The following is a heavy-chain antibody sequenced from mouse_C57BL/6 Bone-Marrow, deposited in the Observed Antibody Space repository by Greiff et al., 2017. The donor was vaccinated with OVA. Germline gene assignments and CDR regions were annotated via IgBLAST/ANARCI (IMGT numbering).Heavy chain of an antibody. Sequence: EVQLQQSGPELVKPGASVKISCKASGYTFTDYYMNWVKQSHGKSLEWIGDINPNNGGTSYNQKFKGKATLTVDKSSSTACMELRSLTSEDSAVYYCARSGVLTLYYYAMDYWGQGTSVTVSS. CDR1: GYTFTDYY. J-gene: IGHJ4*01. CDR2: INPNNGGT. CDR3: ARSGVLTLYYYAMDY. V-gene: IGHV1-26*01. D-gene: IGHD3-1*01.